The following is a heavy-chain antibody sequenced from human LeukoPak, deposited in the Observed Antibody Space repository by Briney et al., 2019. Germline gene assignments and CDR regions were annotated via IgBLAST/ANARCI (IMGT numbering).Heavy chain of an antibody. CDR2: IIPGLGTI. CDR3: ARALSDTSGYELAY. Sequence: GSSVKVSCKASGGTFSNYTITWARQAPGQGLEWMGRIIPGLGTINYPQKFQGRVTVTADKSTSTAYMELSSLRADDTAVYYCARALSDTSGYELAYWGQGTLVTVSS. CDR1: GGTFSNYT. V-gene: IGHV1-69*08. D-gene: IGHD3-22*01. J-gene: IGHJ4*02.